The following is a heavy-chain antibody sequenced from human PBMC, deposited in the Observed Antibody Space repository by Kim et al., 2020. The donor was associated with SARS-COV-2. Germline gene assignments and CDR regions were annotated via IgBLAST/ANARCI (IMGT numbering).Heavy chain of an antibody. CDR3: VRDLRGKY. CDR2: IKADGSKK. J-gene: IGHJ4*02. V-gene: IGHV3-7*03. Sequence: GGSLRLSCAASGFTFNNYWLNWVRQAPGKGLELVANIKADGSKKYYVDSVKGRFTISRDNAKNSLHLQMNSLRAEDTAVYYCVRDLRGKYWGQGTLVTVS. CDR1: GFTFNNYW.